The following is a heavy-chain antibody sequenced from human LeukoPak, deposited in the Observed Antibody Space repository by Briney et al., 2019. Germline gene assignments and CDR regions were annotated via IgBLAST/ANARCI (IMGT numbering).Heavy chain of an antibody. V-gene: IGHV4-34*01. CDR1: GGSFSGYY. Sequence: SETLSLTCAVYGGSFSGYYWGWIRQPPGKGLEWIGEINHSGSTNYNPSLKSRVTISVDTSKNQFSLKLSSVTAADTAVYYCARGRGSSYYYYGMDVWGQGTTVTVSS. J-gene: IGHJ6*02. CDR2: INHSGST. D-gene: IGHD2-15*01. CDR3: ARGRGSSYYYYGMDV.